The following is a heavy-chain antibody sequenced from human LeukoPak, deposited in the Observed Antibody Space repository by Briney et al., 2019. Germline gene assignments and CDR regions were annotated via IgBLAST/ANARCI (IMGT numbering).Heavy chain of an antibody. CDR1: GGTFSSNA. D-gene: IGHD6-13*01. CDR2: IIPILGTA. CDR3: ARGQVSSSWYPNYFDD. V-gene: IGHV1-69*13. Sequence: SVKVSCKASGGTFSSNAVSWVRQAPGQELEWMGGIIPILGTANYAQKFQGRVTITADESTSTAYMELSRLRSEDTAVYYCARGQVSSSWYPNYFDDWGQGTLVTVSS. J-gene: IGHJ4*02.